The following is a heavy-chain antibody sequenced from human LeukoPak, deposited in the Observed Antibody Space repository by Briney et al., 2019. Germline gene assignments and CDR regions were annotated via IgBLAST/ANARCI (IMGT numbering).Heavy chain of an antibody. CDR1: GGSFSGYY. V-gene: IGHV4-34*01. CDR2: INHSGST. D-gene: IGHD5-24*01. J-gene: IGHJ3*02. CDR3: ARRRRDGYNYPSSWHDAFDI. Sequence: SETLSLTCAVYGGSFSGYYWSWIRQPPGKGLEWIGEINHSGSTNYNPSLKSRVTISVDTSKNQFSLKLSSVTAADTAVYYCARRRRDGYNYPSSWHDAFDIWGQGTMVTVSS.